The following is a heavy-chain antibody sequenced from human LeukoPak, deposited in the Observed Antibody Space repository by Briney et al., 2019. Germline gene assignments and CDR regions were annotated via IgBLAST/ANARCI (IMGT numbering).Heavy chain of an antibody. CDR3: ASYYDSSGYYYR. CDR1: GGSISSSSSY. V-gene: IGHV4-39*07. D-gene: IGHD3-22*01. CDR2: IFYSGST. J-gene: IGHJ4*02. Sequence: SDTLSLTCTVSGGSISSSSSYWGWIRQPPGKGLEWLGIIFYSGSTYYNPSLKSRVTISVDRSKNQFSLKLSSVTAADTAVYYCASYYDSSGYYYRWGQGTLVTVSS.